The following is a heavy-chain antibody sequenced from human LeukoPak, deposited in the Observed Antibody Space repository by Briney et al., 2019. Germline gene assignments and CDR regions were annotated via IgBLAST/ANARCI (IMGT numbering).Heavy chain of an antibody. Sequence: GGSLRLSCAASGFTFSSYGMHWVRQAPGKGLEWVAVRWYDGSNKYYADSVKGRFTISRDNAKNSLYLQMNSLRAEDTALYYCASQPGIAVAGTGYWGQGTLVTVSS. CDR2: RWYDGSNK. V-gene: IGHV3-33*03. CDR1: GFTFSSYG. J-gene: IGHJ4*02. D-gene: IGHD6-19*01. CDR3: ASQPGIAVAGTGY.